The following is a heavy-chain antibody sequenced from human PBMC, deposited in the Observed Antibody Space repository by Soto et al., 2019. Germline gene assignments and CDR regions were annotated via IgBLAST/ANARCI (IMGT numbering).Heavy chain of an antibody. V-gene: IGHV1-18*01. J-gene: IGHJ5*02. CDR3: ARDLYLYDFWSGFQPWWFDP. CDR2: ISAYNGNT. CDR1: GYTFTSYG. Sequence: ASVKVSCKASGYTFTSYGISWVRQAPGQGLEWMGWISAYNGNTNYAQKLQGRVTMTTDTSTSTAYMELRSLRSDDTAAYYCARDLYLYDFWSGFQPWWFDPWGQGNLVTVSS. D-gene: IGHD3-3*01.